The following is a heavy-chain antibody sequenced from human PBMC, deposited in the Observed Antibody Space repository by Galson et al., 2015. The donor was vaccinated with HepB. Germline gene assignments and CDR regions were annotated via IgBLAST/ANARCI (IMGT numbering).Heavy chain of an antibody. CDR2: ISSSSSTI. J-gene: IGHJ4*02. Sequence: SLRLSCAASGFTFSSYSMNWVRQAPGKGLEWVSYISSSSSTIYYADSVKGRFTISRDNAKNSLYLQMNSLRDEDTAVYYCARDRPVVVVAARYYFDYWGQGTLVTVSS. D-gene: IGHD2-15*01. CDR1: GFTFSSYS. CDR3: ARDRPVVVVAARYYFDY. V-gene: IGHV3-48*02.